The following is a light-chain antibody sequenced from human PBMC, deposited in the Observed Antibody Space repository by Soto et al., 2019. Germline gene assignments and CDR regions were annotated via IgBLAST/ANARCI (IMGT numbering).Light chain of an antibody. CDR3: CSYAGSYTVV. CDR1: SSDVGGYNY. Sequence: QSVLTQPRSVSGSPGQSVTISCTGTSSDVGGYNYVSWYQQQPGKAPKLMIYDVTKRPSGVPDRLSGSKSGNTASLTISGLQTEDEADYYCCSYAGSYTVVFGGGTKVTVL. V-gene: IGLV2-11*01. CDR2: DVT. J-gene: IGLJ3*02.